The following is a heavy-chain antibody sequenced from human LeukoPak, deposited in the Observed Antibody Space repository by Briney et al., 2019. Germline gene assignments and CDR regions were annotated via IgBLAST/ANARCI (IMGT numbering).Heavy chain of an antibody. V-gene: IGHV4-61*02. Sequence: SETLSLTCTVSGGSISSGSYYWSWIRQPAGKGLEWIGRIYTSGSTNYNPSLKSRVTISVDTSKNQFSLKLSSVTAADTAVYYCARARRASIAAAGTISWFDPWGQETLVTVSS. CDR1: GGSISSGSYY. D-gene: IGHD6-13*01. CDR3: ARARRASIAAAGTISWFDP. J-gene: IGHJ5*02. CDR2: IYTSGST.